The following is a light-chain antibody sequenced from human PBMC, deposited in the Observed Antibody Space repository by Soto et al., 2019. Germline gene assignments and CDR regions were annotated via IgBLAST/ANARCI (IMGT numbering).Light chain of an antibody. Sequence: DIEMTQSPSSLSASVGDRVTITCRASQSISNFLSWYRKSPGRAPELLIYGASTLQSGVPSRFSGSGSGTDFTLTISSLQPEDFTTYWCHQTFTPHLTFGGGTKVEI. J-gene: IGKJ4*01. CDR2: GAS. V-gene: IGKV1-39*01. CDR1: QSISNF. CDR3: HQTFTPHLT.